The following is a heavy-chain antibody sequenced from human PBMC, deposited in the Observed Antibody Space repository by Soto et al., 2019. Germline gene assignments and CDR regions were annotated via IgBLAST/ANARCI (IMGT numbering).Heavy chain of an antibody. Sequence: QLQLQESGSGLVKPSQTLSLTCAVSGGSISSGGYSWSWIRQPPGKGLKWIGYIYHSGSTYYNPSPKSRVTISVDRSKSQFSLKLSLVTAGDTAVYYCAKAPNLGATYFDYWGQGSLVTVSS. V-gene: IGHV4-30-2*01. J-gene: IGHJ4*02. CDR3: AKAPNLGATYFDY. CDR1: GGSISSGGYS. CDR2: IYHSGST. D-gene: IGHD1-26*01.